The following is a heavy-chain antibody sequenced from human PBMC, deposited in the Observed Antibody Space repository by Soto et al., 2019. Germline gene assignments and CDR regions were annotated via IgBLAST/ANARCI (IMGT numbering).Heavy chain of an antibody. Sequence: QVQLVQSGAEVKKPGASVKVSCKASGYSFTDYHIHWVRQAPGQGLEWLGRINPKSGGTSTAQKFQGWVTMTTDTSIRKASTELTRLTSDDTAIYYCARGDSTDCSNGVCSFFYNHDMDVWGQGTTVTVSS. V-gene: IGHV1-2*04. D-gene: IGHD2-8*01. CDR3: ARGDSTDCSNGVCSFFYNHDMDV. CDR1: GYSFTDYH. J-gene: IGHJ6*02. CDR2: INPKSGGT.